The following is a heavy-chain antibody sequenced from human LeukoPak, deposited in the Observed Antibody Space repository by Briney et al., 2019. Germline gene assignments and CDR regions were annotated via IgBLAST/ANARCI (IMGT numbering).Heavy chain of an antibody. CDR2: ISHSGST. D-gene: IGHD2-15*01. J-gene: IGHJ3*02. CDR3: ARVVVVVAATGEAFDI. V-gene: IGHV4-4*02. Sequence: SETLSLTCAVSGGSISSSDWWSWVRQPPGKGLEWIGEISHSGSTNYNPSLKSRITISVDKSKNQFSLKLTSVTAADTAVYYCARVVVVVAATGEAFDIWGQGTMVTVSS. CDR1: GGSISSSDW.